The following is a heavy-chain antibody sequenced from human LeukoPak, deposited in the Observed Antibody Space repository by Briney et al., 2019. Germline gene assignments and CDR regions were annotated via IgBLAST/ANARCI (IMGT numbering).Heavy chain of an antibody. J-gene: IGHJ6*03. CDR3: ASDYPLFYYYMDV. V-gene: IGHV3-23*01. Sequence: PGRSLRLSCAASGFTFSPYVMGWVRQAPGKGLEWVSTINGGGATYYAGSVKGRFTISRDNSRNTLYLQMNSLRAEDTAIYYCASDYPLFYYYMDVWGKGTTVTVSS. CDR1: GFTFSPYV. CDR2: INGGGAT. D-gene: IGHD4-11*01.